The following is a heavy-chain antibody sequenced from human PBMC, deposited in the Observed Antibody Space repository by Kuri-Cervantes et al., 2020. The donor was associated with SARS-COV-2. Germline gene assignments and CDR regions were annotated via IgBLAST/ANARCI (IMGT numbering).Heavy chain of an antibody. J-gene: IGHJ3*02. CDR1: GFTVSSNY. CDR3: AREGDIVVVGDAFDI. V-gene: IGHV3-66*02. Sequence: GGSLRPSCAASGFTVSSNYMSWVPQAPGKGLEWVSVIYSGGSTYYADSVKGRFTISRDNSKNTLYLQMNSLRAEDTAVYYCAREGDIVVVGDAFDIWGQGTMVTVSS. CDR2: IYSGGST. D-gene: IGHD2-2*01.